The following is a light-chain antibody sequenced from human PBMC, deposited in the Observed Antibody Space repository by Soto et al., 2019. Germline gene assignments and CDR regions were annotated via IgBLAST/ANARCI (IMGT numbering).Light chain of an antibody. Sequence: VLTQPPSASGTPGHGVTFSCSGSSFNIRSNTVNWYQQLPGTAPKLPIYSNNQRHSGVPDRFPGSKSGTSASLAISGLQSEDEADYYCAEWDDSLNGFYVFGTGTKVTVL. CDR2: SNN. J-gene: IGLJ1*01. CDR1: SFNIRSNT. V-gene: IGLV1-44*01. CDR3: AEWDDSLNGFYV.